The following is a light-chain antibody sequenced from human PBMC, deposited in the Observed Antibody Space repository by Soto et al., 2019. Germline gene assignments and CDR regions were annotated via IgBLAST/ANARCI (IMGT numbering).Light chain of an antibody. CDR2: DAS. CDR1: QNIGTS. V-gene: IGKV3-11*01. Sequence: EIVLPQSPAPLSSSLGARSSLXFLAGQNIGTSLVWSQQKPGQSPRLLIYDASHRATGVPARFSGSGSGTDFTLTISGLEPEDFAVYYCQQRSVWPITFGQGTRLEIK. CDR3: QQRSVWPIT. J-gene: IGKJ5*01.